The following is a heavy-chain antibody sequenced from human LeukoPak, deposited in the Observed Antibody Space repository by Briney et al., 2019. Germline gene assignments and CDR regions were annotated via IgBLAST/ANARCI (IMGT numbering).Heavy chain of an antibody. V-gene: IGHV3-30-3*01. D-gene: IGHD2-8*01. J-gene: IGHJ4*02. CDR1: GFKFSSYA. CDR2: ISYDGNSE. CDR3: ATNRGCSTTRCNRAFDY. Sequence: GGSLRLSCAASGFKFSSYALDWVRLAPGRGLEWVAIISYDGNSEYYADSVKGRFTISRDNSNNTLYLEMSSVRPEDTATYYCATNRGCSTTRCNRAFDYWGQGTLVTVSS.